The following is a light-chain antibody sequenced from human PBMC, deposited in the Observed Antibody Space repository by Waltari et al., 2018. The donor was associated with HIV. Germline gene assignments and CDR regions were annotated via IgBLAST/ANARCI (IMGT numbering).Light chain of an antibody. CDR3: QQYYRTPPA. Sequence: DVVMTQSPAALVGSLGATVTINCKSSQTILSNSNKKNYLAWYQQRPGQPPKLLVYWASTRESGVPARFSGSGSGTDFTLTISNLQAEDAAIYYWQQYYRTPPAFGQGTKVEI. J-gene: IGKJ1*01. CDR1: QTILSNSNKKNY. CDR2: WAS. V-gene: IGKV4-1*01.